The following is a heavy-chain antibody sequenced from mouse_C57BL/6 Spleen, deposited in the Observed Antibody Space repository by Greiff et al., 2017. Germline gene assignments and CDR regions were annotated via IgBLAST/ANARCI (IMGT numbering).Heavy chain of an antibody. CDR2: IYPGSGST. Sequence: QVQLQQPGAELVKPGASVKMSCKASGYTFPSYWITWVKQRPGQGLEWIGDIYPGSGSTNYNEKFKSKATLTVDTASSPAYMQLSSLTSEDSAVYYCARIGFYYAMDYWGQGTSVTVSS. D-gene: IGHD1-2*01. J-gene: IGHJ4*01. V-gene: IGHV1-55*01. CDR3: ARIGFYYAMDY. CDR1: GYTFPSYW.